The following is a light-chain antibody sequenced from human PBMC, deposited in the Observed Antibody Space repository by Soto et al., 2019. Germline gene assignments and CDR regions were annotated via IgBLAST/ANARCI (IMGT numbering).Light chain of an antibody. V-gene: IGKV3-15*01. CDR1: QSVSVN. CDR2: GVS. Sequence: EIVMTQSPGTLSVSPGERATLSCRASQSVSVNLAWYQQKPGQAPRLLIYGVSTRATGIPARFSGSESGTEFTLTISSLQSEDIATYYCQQYDDLPYTFGQGTKLEIK. J-gene: IGKJ2*01. CDR3: QQYDDLPYT.